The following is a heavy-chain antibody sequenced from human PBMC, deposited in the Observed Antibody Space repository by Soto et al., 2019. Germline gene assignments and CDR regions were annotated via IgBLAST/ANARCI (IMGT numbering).Heavy chain of an antibody. V-gene: IGHV3-48*02. CDR1: GFSFSAYS. CDR2: TSTSSTTK. CDR3: AGSYSSGNWYFDY. Sequence: PLGSLRLSCAASGFSFSAYSMNWVRQAPGKGLEWISYTSTSSTTKYYADSARGRFSISRDNANDLLYLDMDKLRDEDTGIYYCAGSYSSGNWYFDYWGLGTPVTVSS. J-gene: IGHJ4*02. D-gene: IGHD3-10*01.